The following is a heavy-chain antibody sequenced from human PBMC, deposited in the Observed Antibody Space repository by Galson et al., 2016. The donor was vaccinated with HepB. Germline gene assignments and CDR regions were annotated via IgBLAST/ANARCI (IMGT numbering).Heavy chain of an antibody. V-gene: IGHV3-48*02. CDR2: ISGPSVSM. CDR3: ARGRGPYEFWSDY. J-gene: IGHJ4*02. D-gene: IGHD3-3*01. CDR1: GFIFSDYS. Sequence: SLRLSCAASGFIFSDYSMNWVRQAPGKGLEWVSYISGPSVSMYYVDSVRGRFTISRDNAKNSVFLEMNSLRDEDTAVDYCARGRGPYEFWSDYWGQGSLVTVSS.